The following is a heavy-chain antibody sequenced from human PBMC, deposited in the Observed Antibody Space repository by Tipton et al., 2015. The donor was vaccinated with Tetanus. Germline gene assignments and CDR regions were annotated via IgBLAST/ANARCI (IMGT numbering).Heavy chain of an antibody. CDR1: GSSITSTTHY. Sequence: TLSLTCTVSGSSITSTTHYWGWIRQAPGKGLEWIGIIYYSGSTYYNASLRSRVTISADTSKNQFSLKVTSVTAADTAVYYCARDHRGYHYDSSGYYSPLYYFDYWGQGTLVTVSS. CDR3: ARDHRGYHYDSSGYYSPLYYFDY. CDR2: IYYSGST. V-gene: IGHV4-39*07. J-gene: IGHJ4*02. D-gene: IGHD3-22*01.